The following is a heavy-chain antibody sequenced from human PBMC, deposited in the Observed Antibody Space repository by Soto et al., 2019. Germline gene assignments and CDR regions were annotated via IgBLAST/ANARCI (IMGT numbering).Heavy chain of an antibody. V-gene: IGHV4-59*01. CDR2: IYYSGST. Sequence: SETLSLSCTVSGGSISSYYWSWIRQPPGKGLEWIGYIYYSGSTNYNPSLKSRVTISVDTSKNQFSLKLSSVTAADTAVYYCARAGYSGSGDYWGQGTLVTVSS. J-gene: IGHJ4*02. CDR3: ARAGYSGSGDY. D-gene: IGHD6-13*01. CDR1: GGSISSYY.